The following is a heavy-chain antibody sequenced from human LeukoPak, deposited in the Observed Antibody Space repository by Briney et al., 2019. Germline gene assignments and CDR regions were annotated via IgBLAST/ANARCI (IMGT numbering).Heavy chain of an antibody. D-gene: IGHD5-18*01. CDR2: ISGSGSST. CDR3: ARVPGRRGYSYGYYYYYYGMDV. CDR1: GFTFDNYA. Sequence: GGSLRLSCAASGFTFDNYAMSWVRQAPGKGLEWVSGISGSGSSTYYADSVKGRFTISRDNSKNTLYLQMNSLRAEDTAVYYCARVPGRRGYSYGYYYYYYGMDVWGQGTTVTVSS. J-gene: IGHJ6*02. V-gene: IGHV3-23*01.